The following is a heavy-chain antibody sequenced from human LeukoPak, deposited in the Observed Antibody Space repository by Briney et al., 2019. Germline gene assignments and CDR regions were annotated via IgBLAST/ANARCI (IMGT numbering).Heavy chain of an antibody. V-gene: IGHV3-30*18. CDR2: ISYDGSNK. CDR1: GFTFSSYG. J-gene: IGHJ4*02. D-gene: IGHD3-10*01. Sequence: GGSLRLSCAASGFTFSSYGMHWVRQAPGKGLEWVAVISYDGSNKYYADSVKGRFTISRDNSKNTLYLQMNSLRAEDTAVYYCAKPRGVYGSGSPLDYWGQGTLVTVSS. CDR3: AKPRGVYGSGSPLDY.